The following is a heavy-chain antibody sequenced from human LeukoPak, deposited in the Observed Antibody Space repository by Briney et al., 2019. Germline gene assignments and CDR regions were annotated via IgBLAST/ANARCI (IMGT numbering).Heavy chain of an antibody. V-gene: IGHV4-34*01. CDR3: AREGDGYNYSWFDP. CDR2: INHSGST. D-gene: IGHD5-24*01. J-gene: IGHJ5*02. CDR1: GGSFSGYY. Sequence: SETLSLTCAVYGGSFSGYYWSWIRQPPGKGLEWIGEINHSGSTNYNPSLESRVTISVDTSKNQFSLKLSSVTAADTAVYYCAREGDGYNYSWFDPWGQGTLVTVSS.